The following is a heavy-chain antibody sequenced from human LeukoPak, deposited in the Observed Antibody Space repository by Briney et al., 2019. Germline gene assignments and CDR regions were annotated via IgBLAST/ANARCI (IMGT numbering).Heavy chain of an antibody. CDR2: VVSGSSTI. Sequence: PGGSLRLSCAASGFTFSSYSMNWVRQSPGKGLEWVSYVVSGSSTIYYADSVKGRFTIFRDNAKNSLYLQMNSLRAEDTAVYYCARAGTYNFFDYWGQGTLVTVSS. CDR1: GFTFSSYS. D-gene: IGHD1-1*01. CDR3: ARAGTYNFFDY. J-gene: IGHJ4*02. V-gene: IGHV3-48*01.